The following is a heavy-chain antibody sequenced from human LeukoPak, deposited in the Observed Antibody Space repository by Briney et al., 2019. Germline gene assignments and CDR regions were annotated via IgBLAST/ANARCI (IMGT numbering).Heavy chain of an antibody. CDR1: GGSISSTTYY. Sequence: SETLSLTCTVSGGSISSTTYYWGWIRQPPGKGLEWIGSMSYRGTTYYNPSLKSRVTISVDTSKNQFSLKLSSVTAADTAMYYCARVRRDVVATIPPYFDYWGQGTLVTVSS. CDR2: MSYRGTT. CDR3: ARVRRDVVATIPPYFDY. J-gene: IGHJ4*02. D-gene: IGHD5-12*01. V-gene: IGHV4-39*07.